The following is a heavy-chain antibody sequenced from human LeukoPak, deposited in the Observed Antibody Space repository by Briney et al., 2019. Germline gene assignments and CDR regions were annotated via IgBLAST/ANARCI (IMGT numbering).Heavy chain of an antibody. V-gene: IGHV3-9*01. Sequence: GGSLRLSCAASGFTFSSYSMNWVRQAPGKGLEWVSGISWNSGAKAYADSVRGRFTISRDNAKNSLYLQMNSLRGEDTALYYCAKARLMAAPFYYYGMDVWGPGTTVTVSS. CDR1: GFTFSSYS. D-gene: IGHD5-24*01. J-gene: IGHJ6*02. CDR2: ISWNSGAK. CDR3: AKARLMAAPFYYYGMDV.